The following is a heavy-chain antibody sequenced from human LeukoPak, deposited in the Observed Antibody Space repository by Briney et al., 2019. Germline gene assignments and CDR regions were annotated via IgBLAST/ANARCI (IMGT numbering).Heavy chain of an antibody. J-gene: IGHJ4*02. D-gene: IGHD3-10*01. CDR1: GFTFSSYW. CDR3: ARDLWFGELLADY. V-gene: IGHV3-7*01. Sequence: PGGSLRLSCAASGFTFSSYWTSWVRQAPGKGLEWVANIKQDGSEKYYVDSVKGRFTISRDNAKNSLYLQMNSLRAEDTAVYYCARDLWFGELLADYWGQGTLVTVSS. CDR2: IKQDGSEK.